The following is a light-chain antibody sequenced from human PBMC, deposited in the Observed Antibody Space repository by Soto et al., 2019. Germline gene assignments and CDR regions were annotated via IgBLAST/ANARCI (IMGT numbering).Light chain of an antibody. CDR3: QQYYSTPPT. V-gene: IGKV4-1*01. J-gene: IGKJ1*01. CDR2: WAS. CDR1: QSVLYSSNNKNY. Sequence: DIVMTQSPDSLAVSLGERATINCKSSQSVLYSSNNKNYLAWYQQKPGQPPKLLIYWASTRESGVPDRFSGCGSWTDFTLTISSLQAEDVAVHYCQQYYSTPPTFGQGTKVDIK.